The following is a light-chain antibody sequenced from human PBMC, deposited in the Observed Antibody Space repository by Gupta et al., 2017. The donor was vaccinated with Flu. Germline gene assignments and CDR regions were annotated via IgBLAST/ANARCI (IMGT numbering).Light chain of an antibody. J-gene: IGKJ2*01. CDR1: QSVSSN. Sequence: EIVMTQSPATLSVSPGERAPLSCRASQSVSSNLAWYQQKPGQAPRLLVYGASTRATDIPARFSGSGSGTEFTLTISSLQSEDFAVYYCHQYNNWPPYTFGQGTKLEIK. CDR3: HQYNNWPPYT. V-gene: IGKV3-15*01. CDR2: GAS.